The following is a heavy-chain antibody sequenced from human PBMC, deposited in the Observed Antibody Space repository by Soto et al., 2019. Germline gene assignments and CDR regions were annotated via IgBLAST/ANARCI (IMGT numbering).Heavy chain of an antibody. J-gene: IGHJ6*02. CDR3: ARGRGGDSELYRRPLKSPTNPYYYYGMDV. D-gene: IGHD2-21*02. V-gene: IGHV1-69*13. CDR2: ITPIFGTA. Sequence: GASVKVSCKASGGTFSSYAISWVRQAPGQGLEWMGGITPIFGTANYAQKFQGRVTITADESTSTAYMELSSLRSEDTAVYYCARGRGGDSELYRRPLKSPTNPYYYYGMDVWGQGTTVTVSS. CDR1: GGTFSSYA.